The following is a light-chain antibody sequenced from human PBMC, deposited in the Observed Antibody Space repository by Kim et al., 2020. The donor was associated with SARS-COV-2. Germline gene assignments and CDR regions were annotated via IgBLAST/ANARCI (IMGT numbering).Light chain of an antibody. CDR1: QPISTY. Sequence: DIQMTQSPSSLPASVGDRVTIACRASQPISTYLNWYQQKPGKAPKLLIYAASSLQSGVPSRFSGSGSGTDFTLTISSLQPEDFATYYCQQSHTAPLLTFGGGTKVDIK. V-gene: IGKV1-39*01. CDR2: AAS. J-gene: IGKJ4*01. CDR3: QQSHTAPLLT.